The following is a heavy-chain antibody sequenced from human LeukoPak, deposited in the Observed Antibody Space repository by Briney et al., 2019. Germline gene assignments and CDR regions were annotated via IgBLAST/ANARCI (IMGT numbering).Heavy chain of an antibody. J-gene: IGHJ4*02. CDR2: ISWNSGSI. CDR1: GFTFDDYA. V-gene: IGHV3-9*01. D-gene: IGHD6-6*01. Sequence: PGGSLRLSCAASGFTFDDYAMHWVRQAPGKGLEWVSGISWNSGSIGYADSVKGRFTISRDNAKNSLYLQMNSLRADDTALYYCAKDGARSISSSSLFDYWGQGTLVTVSS. CDR3: AKDGARSISSSSLFDY.